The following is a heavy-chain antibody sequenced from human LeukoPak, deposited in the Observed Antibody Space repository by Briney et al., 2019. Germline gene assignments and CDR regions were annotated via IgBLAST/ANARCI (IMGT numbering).Heavy chain of an antibody. J-gene: IGHJ4*02. Sequence: SETLSLTCAVSGGSISSGSYYWSWIRQPAGTGLEWIGRIYTSGSTNYNPSLKSRVTISVDTSKNQFSLKLSSVTAADTAVYYCASHPDSGYDYVGYWGQGTLVTVSS. D-gene: IGHD5-12*01. CDR3: ASHPDSGYDYVGY. CDR1: GGSISSGSYY. V-gene: IGHV4-61*02. CDR2: IYTSGST.